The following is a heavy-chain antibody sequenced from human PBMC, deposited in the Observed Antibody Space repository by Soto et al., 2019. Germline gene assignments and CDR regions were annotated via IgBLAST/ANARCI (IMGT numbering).Heavy chain of an antibody. J-gene: IGHJ6*02. Sequence: EVRLVESGGGLVQPGRSLRLSCAASGFTFDDYAFHWVRQVPGKGLEWVSGINWKGSNIGYADSVKGRFTISRDNAKNSLYLQMNNLRAEDTALYYCARNSDNYSPDGLDVWGQGTTVTVS. D-gene: IGHD2-15*01. CDR2: INWKGSNI. V-gene: IGHV3-9*01. CDR1: GFTFDDYA. CDR3: ARNSDNYSPDGLDV.